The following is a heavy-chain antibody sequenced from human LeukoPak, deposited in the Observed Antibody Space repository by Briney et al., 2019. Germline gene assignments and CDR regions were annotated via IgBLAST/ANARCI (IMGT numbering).Heavy chain of an antibody. CDR1: GASFSGYY. CDR3: ARGQRGYSGSYAYYYYYMDV. V-gene: IGHV4-34*01. Sequence: SETLSLTCAVYGASFSGYYWSWIRQPPGKGLQWIGEINHSGSTNYNPSLKSRVTISVDTSKNQFSLKLSSVTAADTAVYYCARGQRGYSGSYAYYYYYMDVWGKGTTVTVSS. J-gene: IGHJ6*03. D-gene: IGHD1-26*01. CDR2: INHSGST.